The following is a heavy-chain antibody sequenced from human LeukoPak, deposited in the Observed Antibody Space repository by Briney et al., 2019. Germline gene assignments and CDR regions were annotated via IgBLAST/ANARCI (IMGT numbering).Heavy chain of an antibody. Sequence: SETLSLTCAVYGGSFSGYYWSWIRQPPGKGLEWIGEINHSGSTNYSPSLKSRVTISVDTSKNQFSLKLSSVTAADTAVYYCARTGIQLWSKLFDYWGQGTLVTVSS. J-gene: IGHJ4*02. V-gene: IGHV4-34*01. D-gene: IGHD5-18*01. CDR3: ARTGIQLWSKLFDY. CDR1: GGSFSGYY. CDR2: INHSGST.